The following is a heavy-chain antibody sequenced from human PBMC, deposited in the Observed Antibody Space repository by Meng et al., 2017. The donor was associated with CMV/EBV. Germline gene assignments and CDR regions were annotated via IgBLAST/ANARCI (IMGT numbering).Heavy chain of an antibody. J-gene: IGHJ4*02. CDR2: INHSGST. V-gene: IGHV4-34*01. CDR1: GGSFSGYY. D-gene: IGHD3-3*01. CDR3: ARGRTGEHDFWSGYWADY. Sequence: QVQLQQWGAGLWKPSGTLPLTCAVYGGSFSGYYWSWIRQPPGKGLEWIGEINHSGSTNYNPSLKSRVTISVDTSKNQFSLKLSSVTAADTAVYYCARGRTGEHDFWSGYWADYWGQGTLVTGSS.